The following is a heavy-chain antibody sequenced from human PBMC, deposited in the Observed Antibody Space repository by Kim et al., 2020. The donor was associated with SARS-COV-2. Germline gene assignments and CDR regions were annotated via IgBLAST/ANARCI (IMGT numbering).Heavy chain of an antibody. D-gene: IGHD6-13*01. CDR1: GFTFRSYW. J-gene: IGHJ4*02. Sequence: GGSLRLSCGVYGFTFRSYWMSWVRQAPGKGLEWVANIKEDGSVKQYVDSVKGRFTISRDNARNSLYLQMNSLRADDTAVYYCARDGILSYTSSWDYWGPGSLDTVSS. CDR2: IKEDGSVK. V-gene: IGHV3-7*03. CDR3: ARDGILSYTSSWDY.